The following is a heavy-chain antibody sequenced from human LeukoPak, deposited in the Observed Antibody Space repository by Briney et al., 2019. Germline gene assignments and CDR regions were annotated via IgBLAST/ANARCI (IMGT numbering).Heavy chain of an antibody. Sequence: SETLSLTCTVSGGSISSYYWSWIRQPPGKGLEWIGYIYYSGSTYYNPSLKSRVTISVDTSKNQFSLKLSSVTAADTAVYYCASRLRYSFGAFDIWGQGTMVTVSS. J-gene: IGHJ3*02. CDR3: ASRLRYSFGAFDI. CDR1: GGSISSYY. V-gene: IGHV4-59*12. D-gene: IGHD3-9*01. CDR2: IYYSGST.